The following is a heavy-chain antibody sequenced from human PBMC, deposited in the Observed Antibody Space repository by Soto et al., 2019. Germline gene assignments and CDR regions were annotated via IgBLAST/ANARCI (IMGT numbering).Heavy chain of an antibody. J-gene: IGHJ5*02. V-gene: IGHV1-8*01. CDR2: MNPNSGNT. D-gene: IGHD3-10*01. CDR3: ARGSGSYYNYLDPFDN. CDR1: GYTFTSYD. Sequence: ASVKVSCKASGYTFTSYDINWVRQATGQGLEWMGWMNPNSGNTGYAQKFQGRVTMTRNTSISTAYMELSSLRSEDTAVYYCARGSGSYYNYLDPFDNWGQGTLVTVSS.